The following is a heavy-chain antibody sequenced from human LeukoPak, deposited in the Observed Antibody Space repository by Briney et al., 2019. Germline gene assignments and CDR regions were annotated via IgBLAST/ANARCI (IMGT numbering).Heavy chain of an antibody. D-gene: IGHD6-25*01. Sequence: QVQLQQSGPGLVEPSQTLSLTCAISGDSVSSDSVTWNWIRQSPSRGLEWLGRTYYRSKWYNDYAVSVKSRIIFNPDTSKNQFPLQLNSVTPDDTAVYYCARRGAKAAFDYWGQGTLVTVSS. CDR3: ARRGAKAAFDY. CDR1: GDSVSSDSVT. J-gene: IGHJ4*02. V-gene: IGHV6-1*01. CDR2: TYYRSKWYN.